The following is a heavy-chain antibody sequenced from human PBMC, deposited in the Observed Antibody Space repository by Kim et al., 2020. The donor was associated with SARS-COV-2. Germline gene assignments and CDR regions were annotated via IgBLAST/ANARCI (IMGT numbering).Heavy chain of an antibody. CDR2: ISYEGSHK. Sequence: GGSLRLSWAASGFTFNTYGMHWVRQAPGKGLEWVAVISYEGSHKYYEDSVKGRFTISRDNSKNTLYLQMNSLRIEDTAVYYCAKSFSGSYFGYDYWGQGTLVTVS. CDR3: AKSFSGSYFGYDY. D-gene: IGHD1-26*01. CDR1: GFTFNTYG. J-gene: IGHJ4*02. V-gene: IGHV3-30*18.